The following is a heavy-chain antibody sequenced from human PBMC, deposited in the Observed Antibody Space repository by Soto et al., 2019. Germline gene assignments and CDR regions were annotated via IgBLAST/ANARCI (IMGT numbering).Heavy chain of an antibody. CDR2: IIPIFGTA. D-gene: IGHD2-8*01. CDR3: ARAFYCTNGVCYRWFDP. J-gene: IGHJ5*02. V-gene: IGHV1-69*13. Sequence: GASVKVSCKASGGTFSSYAISWVRPAPGQGLEWMVGIIPIFGTANSAQRFQGRVTITADESTSTAYMELSSLRSADTAVYYCARAFYCTNGVCYRWFDPGGQGTLVTVSS. CDR1: GGTFSSYA.